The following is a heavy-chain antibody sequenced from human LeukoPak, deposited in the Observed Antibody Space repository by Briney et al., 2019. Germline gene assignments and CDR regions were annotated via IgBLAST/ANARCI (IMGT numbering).Heavy chain of an antibody. V-gene: IGHV1-3*01. CDR3: ASGGYYYTSGSYYTLLAFDY. D-gene: IGHD3-10*01. J-gene: IGHJ4*02. Sequence: ASVKVSCKGSGYTFTSYALHWVRQAPGQRLEWMGWIHGGNGDTKYSQNFQGRVTITRDTSASTAYMELSSPRSEDTAVYYCASGGYYYTSGSYYTLLAFDYWGQGTLVSVSS. CDR2: IHGGNGDT. CDR1: GYTFTSYA.